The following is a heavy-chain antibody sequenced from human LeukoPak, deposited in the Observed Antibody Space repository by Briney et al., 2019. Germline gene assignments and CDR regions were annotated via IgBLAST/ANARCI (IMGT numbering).Heavy chain of an antibody. J-gene: IGHJ6*03. Sequence: GGSLRLSCAASGFTFSSYSMNWVRQAPGKGLEWVSSISSSSSYIYYADSVKGRFTISRDNAKNSLYLQMNSLRAEDTAVYYCARMRDGRGRGYSGYDSYYYYYYMDVWGKGTTVTVSS. D-gene: IGHD5-12*01. CDR1: GFTFSSYS. CDR3: ARMRDGRGRGYSGYDSYYYYYYMDV. CDR2: ISSSSSYI. V-gene: IGHV3-21*01.